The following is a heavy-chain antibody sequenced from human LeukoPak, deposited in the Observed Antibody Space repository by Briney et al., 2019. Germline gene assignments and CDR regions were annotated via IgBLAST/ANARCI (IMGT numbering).Heavy chain of an antibody. CDR2: IIPIFGTA. J-gene: IGHJ6*03. CDR3: ARDAQKSYYMDV. V-gene: IGHV1-69*05. Sequence: SVKVSCKASGGTFSSYAISWVRQAPGQGLEWMGGIIPIFGTANYAQKFQGRVTMTRDTSTSTVYMELSSLRSEDTAVYYCARDAQKSYYMDVWGKGTTVTISS. CDR1: GGTFSSYA.